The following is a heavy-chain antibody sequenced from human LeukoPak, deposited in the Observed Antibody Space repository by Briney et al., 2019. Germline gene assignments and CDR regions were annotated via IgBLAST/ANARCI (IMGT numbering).Heavy chain of an antibody. Sequence: SETLTLTCTVSGGSISSYYWSWIRQPPGKGLEWLGYIYSSGSTNYNPSLKSRVTISVDTSKNQFSLRLTSVTAADTAVYYCARDGAGGWSFFDDWGKGTPVTVSS. CDR2: IYSSGST. CDR3: ARDGAGGWSFFDD. J-gene: IGHJ4*02. D-gene: IGHD6-19*01. V-gene: IGHV4-59*01. CDR1: GGSISSYY.